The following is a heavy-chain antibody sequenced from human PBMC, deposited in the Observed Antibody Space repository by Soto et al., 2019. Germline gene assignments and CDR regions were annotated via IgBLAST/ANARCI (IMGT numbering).Heavy chain of an antibody. CDR1: GYTLTELS. Sequence: GASVKVSCKVSGYTLTELSMHWVRQAPGKGLEWMGGFDPEDGETIYAQKFQGRVTMTEDTSTDTAYMELSSLRSEDTAVYYCAKEAEVWEYVRYFQHWGQGTLVTSPQ. CDR2: FDPEDGET. V-gene: IGHV1-24*01. CDR3: AKEAEVWEYVRYFQH. J-gene: IGHJ1*01. D-gene: IGHD1-26*01.